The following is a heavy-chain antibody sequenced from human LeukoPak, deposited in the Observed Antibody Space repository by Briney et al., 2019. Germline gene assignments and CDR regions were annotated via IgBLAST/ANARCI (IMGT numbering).Heavy chain of an antibody. D-gene: IGHD6-13*01. CDR1: GYTFTGYY. V-gene: IGHV1-2*02. CDR2: SNPNSGGT. J-gene: IGHJ4*02. CDR3: ARDRSSSLVAYYFDY. Sequence: ASVKVSCKASGYTFTGYYMHWVRQAPGQGLEWMGWSNPNSGGTNYAQKFQGRVTMTRDTSISTAYMELSRLGSDEPAVYYCARDRSSSLVAYYFDYWGQGTLVTVSS.